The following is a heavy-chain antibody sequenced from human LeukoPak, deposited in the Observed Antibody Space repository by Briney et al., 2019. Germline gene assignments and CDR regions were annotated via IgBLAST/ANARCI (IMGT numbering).Heavy chain of an antibody. J-gene: IGHJ4*02. Sequence: SQTLSLTCAVSGGSISSGGYSWSWIRQPPGKGLEWIAYMYHSGSTYYNPSLKSRVTISIDRSKNQFSLKFNSVTAADTAVYYCARGDYPWGFDHWGQGTLVTVSS. D-gene: IGHD4-11*01. CDR2: MYHSGST. CDR3: ARGDYPWGFDH. CDR1: GGSISSGGYS. V-gene: IGHV4-30-2*01.